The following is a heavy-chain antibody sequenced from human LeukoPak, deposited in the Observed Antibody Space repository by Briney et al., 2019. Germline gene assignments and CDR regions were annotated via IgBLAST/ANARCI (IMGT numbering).Heavy chain of an antibody. CDR3: ARDLGVGSGPFDY. V-gene: IGHV4-61*01. Sequence: SETLSLTCTVSGSSVSSSKYYWGWIRQPPGKGLEWIGYIYYSGSTNYNPSLKSRVTISVDTSKNQFSLKLNSVTAADTAVYYCARDLGVGSGPFDYWGQGTLVTVSS. CDR1: GSSVSSSKYY. CDR2: IYYSGST. J-gene: IGHJ4*02. D-gene: IGHD3-3*01.